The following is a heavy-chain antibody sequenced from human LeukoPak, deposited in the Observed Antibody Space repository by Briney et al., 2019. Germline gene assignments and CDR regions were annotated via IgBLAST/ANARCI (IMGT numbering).Heavy chain of an antibody. J-gene: IGHJ6*02. CDR1: GITLSDYW. CDR3: VRGGHKLDIETSRYYYGLDV. V-gene: IGHV3-74*03. Sequence: GGSLRLSCAASGITLSDYWMYWVRQGPGKGLLHVSRIESDGTRTVYADSEKGRFTISRDNAKNTMYLQMNSLRAEDTAVYYCVRGGHKLDIETSRYYYGLDVWGQGTTVTVSS. D-gene: IGHD2-2*03. CDR2: IESDGTRT.